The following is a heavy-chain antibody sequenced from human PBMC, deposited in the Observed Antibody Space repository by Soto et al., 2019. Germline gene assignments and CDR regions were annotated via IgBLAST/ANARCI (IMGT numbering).Heavy chain of an antibody. CDR2: ILPVSAPP. Sequence: SVKVSCKASGGTLNNYAINWVRQAPGQGLEWMGGILPVSAPPDYAQKFQGRVSITADHSTSTVYMELSRLKSDDTAVYFCATDSNYDVYNSFWGQGTLDTVSS. CDR3: ATDSNYDVYNSF. J-gene: IGHJ4*02. CDR1: GGTLNNYA. V-gene: IGHV1-69*13. D-gene: IGHD3-3*01.